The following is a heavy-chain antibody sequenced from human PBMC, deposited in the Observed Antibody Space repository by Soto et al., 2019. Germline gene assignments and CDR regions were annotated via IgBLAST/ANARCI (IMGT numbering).Heavy chain of an antibody. J-gene: IGHJ6*02. CDR3: ARAFSDIVVVPADIGDYYYGVDV. D-gene: IGHD2-2*01. Sequence: GASVKVSCKASGGTFSSYAISWVRQAPGQGLEWMGGIIPIFGTANYAQKFQGRVTITVDESTSTAYMELSSLRSEDTAVYYCARAFSDIVVVPADIGDYYYGVDVWGQGTTVTVSS. CDR1: GGTFSSYA. CDR2: IIPIFGTA. V-gene: IGHV1-69*13.